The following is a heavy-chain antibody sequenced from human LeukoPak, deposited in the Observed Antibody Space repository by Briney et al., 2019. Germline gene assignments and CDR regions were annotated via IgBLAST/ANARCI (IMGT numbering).Heavy chain of an antibody. CDR1: GGSISSGGFY. CDR3: ARGDWFDP. V-gene: IGHV4-31*03. Sequence: SETLSLTCTVSGGSISSGGFYWSWLRQHPGKGLEWIGYIYNSGSTYYNPSLKSRVTISGDTSKNQFSLKLSSVTAADTAVYYCARGDWFDPWGQGTLVTVSS. J-gene: IGHJ5*02. CDR2: IYNSGST.